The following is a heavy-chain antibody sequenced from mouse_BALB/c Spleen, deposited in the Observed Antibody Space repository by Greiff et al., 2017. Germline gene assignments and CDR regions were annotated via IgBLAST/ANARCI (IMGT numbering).Heavy chain of an antibody. J-gene: IGHJ1*01. CDR2: ISYSGST. CDR1: GYSITSDYA. Sequence: EVKVEESGPGLVKPSQSLSLTCTVTGYSITSDYAWNWIRQFPGNKLEWMGYISYSGSTSYNPSLKSRISITRDTSKNQFFLQLNSVTTEDTATYYCARKEYGNYYWYFDVWGAGTTVTVSS. CDR3: ARKEYGNYYWYFDV. D-gene: IGHD2-10*02. V-gene: IGHV3-2*02.